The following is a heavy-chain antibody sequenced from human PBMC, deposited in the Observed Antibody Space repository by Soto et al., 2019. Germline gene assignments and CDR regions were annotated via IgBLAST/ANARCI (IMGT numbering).Heavy chain of an antibody. Sequence: SETLSLTCTVSGGSISSYYWSWIRQPPGKGLEWIGYIYYSGSTNYNSSLKSRVTISVDTSKNQFSLKLSSVTAADTAVYYCARGLSCSSTSCVNWFDPWGQGTLVTVSS. CDR2: IYYSGST. D-gene: IGHD2-2*01. CDR1: GGSISSYY. CDR3: ARGLSCSSTSCVNWFDP. V-gene: IGHV4-59*08. J-gene: IGHJ5*02.